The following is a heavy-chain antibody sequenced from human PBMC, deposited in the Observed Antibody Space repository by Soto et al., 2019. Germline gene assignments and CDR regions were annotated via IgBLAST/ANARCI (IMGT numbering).Heavy chain of an antibody. CDR2: IYSGGST. D-gene: IGHD5-12*01. V-gene: IGHV3-53*01. J-gene: IGHJ4*02. CDR3: AKEDGYNYVDY. CDR1: GFTVSSNY. Sequence: GGSLRLSCAASGFTVSSNYMSWVRQAPGKGLEWVSVIYSGGSTYYADSVKGRFTISRDNSKNTLYLQMNSLRAEDTAVYYCAKEDGYNYVDYWGQGTLVTVSS.